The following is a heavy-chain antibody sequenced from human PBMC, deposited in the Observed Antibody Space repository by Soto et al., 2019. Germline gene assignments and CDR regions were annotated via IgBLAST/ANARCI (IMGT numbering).Heavy chain of an antibody. Sequence: PSETLSLTCAVSGGSISSGGYSWSWIRQPPGKGLEWIGYIYHSGSTYYNPSLKSLFTISVDRSKNQFSLKLSSVTAADTPVYYCARCSIIWYPFDYWGQGXLVTVPS. V-gene: IGHV4-30-2*01. D-gene: IGHD6-13*01. CDR3: ARCSIIWYPFDY. CDR1: GGSISSGGYS. CDR2: IYHSGST. J-gene: IGHJ4*02.